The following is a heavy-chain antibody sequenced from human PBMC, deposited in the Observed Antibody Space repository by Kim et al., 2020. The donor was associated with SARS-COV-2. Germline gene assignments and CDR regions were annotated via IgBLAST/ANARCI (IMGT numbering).Heavy chain of an antibody. CDR1: RYTFTSYP. J-gene: IGHJ4*02. Sequence: ASVKVSCKASRYTFTSYPMSWVRQAPGQGLEWMGWINTNTGNPTYAQGFTGRFVFSLDTSVSTASLQISSLKAEDTAVYYCARKGSALTYDYWGQGTLVTVSS. V-gene: IGHV7-4-1*02. D-gene: IGHD1-26*01. CDR2: INTNTGNP. CDR3: ARKGSALTYDY.